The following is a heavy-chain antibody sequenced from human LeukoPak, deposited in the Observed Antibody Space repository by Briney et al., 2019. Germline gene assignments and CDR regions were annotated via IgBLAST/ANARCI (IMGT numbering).Heavy chain of an antibody. J-gene: IGHJ4*02. CDR2: IYTSGST. Sequence: TSETLSLTCTVSGGSISSYYWSWIRQPAGKGLEWIGRIYTSGSTNYNPSLKSRVTMSVDTSKNQFSLKLSSVTAADTAVYYCARVPHYALGIYFDYWGQGTLVTVSS. CDR3: ARVPHYALGIYFDY. CDR1: GGSISSYY. D-gene: IGHD7-27*01. V-gene: IGHV4-4*07.